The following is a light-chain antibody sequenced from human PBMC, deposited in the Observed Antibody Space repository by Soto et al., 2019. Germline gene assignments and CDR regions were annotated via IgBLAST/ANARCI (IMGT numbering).Light chain of an antibody. CDR3: SSYTTSSNLYV. J-gene: IGLJ1*01. CDR2: QVS. Sequence: QSALTQPASVSGSPGQSITISCTGTSSDVGNYNYVSWYQQHPGKAPQLMIFQVSNRASGVSNRFSGSKSGDTASLTISGLQAEDEADYYCSSYTTSSNLYVFGTGTKLTVL. V-gene: IGLV2-14*01. CDR1: SSDVGNYNY.